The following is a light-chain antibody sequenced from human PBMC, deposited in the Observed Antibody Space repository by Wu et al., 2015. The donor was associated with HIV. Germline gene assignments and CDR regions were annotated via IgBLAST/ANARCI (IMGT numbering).Light chain of an antibody. V-gene: IGKV3-20*01. CDR3: QQYYSTPLT. CDR2: GTS. Sequence: EIVLTQSPGTPSLSPGERATLSCRASQSVSSSYLAWYQQKPGQAPRLLIYGTSTRATGIPDRFSGSGSGTDYTLTISSLQPEDFATYYCQQYYSTPLTFGGGTKVE. CDR1: QSVSSSY. J-gene: IGKJ4*01.